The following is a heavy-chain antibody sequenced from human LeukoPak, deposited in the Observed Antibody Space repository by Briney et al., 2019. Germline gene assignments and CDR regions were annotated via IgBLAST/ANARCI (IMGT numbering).Heavy chain of an antibody. V-gene: IGHV4-39*07. CDR3: ARDLAVAGTLGYFDL. Sequence: SETLSLTCTVSGGSISSSSYYWGWIRQPPGKGLEWIGSIYYSGSTYYNPSLKSRVTISVDTSKNQFSLKLSSVTAADTAVYYCARDLAVAGTLGYFDLWGRGTLVTVSS. CDR2: IYYSGST. CDR1: GGSISSSSYY. J-gene: IGHJ2*01. D-gene: IGHD6-19*01.